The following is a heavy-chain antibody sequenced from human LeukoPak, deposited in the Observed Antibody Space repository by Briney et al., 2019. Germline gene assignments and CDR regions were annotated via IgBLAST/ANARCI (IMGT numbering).Heavy chain of an antibody. CDR1: GGSFSGYY. V-gene: IGHV4-34*01. CDR2: IYHSGST. J-gene: IGHJ4*02. Sequence: SETLSLTCAVYGGSFSGYYWSWIRQPPGKGLEWIGYIYHSGSTYYNPSLKSRVTISVDRSKNQFSLKLSSVTAADTAVYYCARGRDGDPGFDYWGQGTLVTVSS. CDR3: ARGRDGDPGFDY. D-gene: IGHD4-17*01.